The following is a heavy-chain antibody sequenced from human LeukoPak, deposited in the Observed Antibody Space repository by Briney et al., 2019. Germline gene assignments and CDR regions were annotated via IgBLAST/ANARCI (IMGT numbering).Heavy chain of an antibody. J-gene: IGHJ4*02. Sequence: SETLPLTRTVSGGSISSYYWSWIRQPPGKGLEWIAYIYYSGSTDYNPSLKSRVTISLDTSKNQFSLKLSSVTAADTAVYYCAREEWDSSSWYGYWGQGTLVTVSS. V-gene: IGHV4-59*12. D-gene: IGHD6-13*01. CDR2: IYYSGST. CDR3: AREEWDSSSWYGY. CDR1: GGSISSYY.